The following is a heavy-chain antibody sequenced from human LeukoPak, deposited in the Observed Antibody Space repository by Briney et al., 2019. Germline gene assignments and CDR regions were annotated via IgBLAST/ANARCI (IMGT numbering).Heavy chain of an antibody. CDR2: INPNSGGT. CDR3: ARESYFDY. J-gene: IGHJ4*02. CDR1: GYTITDYY. V-gene: IGHV1-2*02. Sequence: GASVKVSCKASGYTITDYYLHWVRQAPGQGLEWMGWINPNSGGTSYAQKFQGRVTMTRDTSTSTVYMELSSLRSEDTAVYYCARESYFDYWGQGTLVTVSS.